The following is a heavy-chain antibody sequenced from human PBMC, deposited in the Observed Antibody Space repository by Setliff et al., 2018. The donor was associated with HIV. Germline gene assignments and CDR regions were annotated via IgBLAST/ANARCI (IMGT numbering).Heavy chain of an antibody. D-gene: IGHD2-8*01. V-gene: IGHV4-4*07. CDR3: ARRGRDGVLIVFATGFDP. Sequence: SETLSLTCTVSGGSISSYYWSWIRQPAGKGLEWIGRIYTSGSTNYNPSLKSRVTMSVDTSKNQFSLKLSSVPAADTGVYYCARRGRDGVLIVFATGFDPWGQGTLVTVSS. CDR1: GGSISSYY. J-gene: IGHJ5*02. CDR2: IYTSGST.